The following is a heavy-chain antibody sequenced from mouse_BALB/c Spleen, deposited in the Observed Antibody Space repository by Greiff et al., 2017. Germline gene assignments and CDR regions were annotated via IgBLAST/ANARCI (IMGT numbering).Heavy chain of an antibody. J-gene: IGHJ2*01. V-gene: IGHV5-6-5*01. CDR1: GFTFSSYA. Sequence: DVMLVESGGGLVKPGGSLKLSCAASGFTFSSYAMSWVRQTPEKRLEWVASISSGGSTYYPDSVKGRFTISRDNARNILYLQMSSLRSEDTAMYYCARGYRYFDYWGQGTTLTVSS. D-gene: IGHD2-14*01. CDR3: ARGYRYFDY. CDR2: ISSGGST.